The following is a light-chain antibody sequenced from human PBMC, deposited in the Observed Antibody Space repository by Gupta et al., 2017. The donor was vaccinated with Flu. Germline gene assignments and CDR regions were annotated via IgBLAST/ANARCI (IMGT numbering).Light chain of an antibody. CDR1: SSDIGAYKY. CDR3: SSHTVSDTFV. CDR2: EVT. Sequence: ALTQPPSASGAPGQSITISCPGTSSDIGAYKYVSWHQQHAGKAPKLIIYEVTKRPSGVPDRFSGSKSGNTASLTVSGLQAEDEGDYYCSSHTVSDTFVFGTGTAVTVL. J-gene: IGLJ1*01. V-gene: IGLV2-8*01.